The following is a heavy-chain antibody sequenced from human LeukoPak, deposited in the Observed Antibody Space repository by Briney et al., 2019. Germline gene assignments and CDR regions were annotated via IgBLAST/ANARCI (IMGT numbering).Heavy chain of an antibody. CDR1: GFSLSTTGMR. Sequence: SGPTLVNPIQTLTLTCTFSGFSLSTTGMRVSWIRQPPGKALEWLALIDWDDDKFYSTSLKTRLTISKDTSKNQVVLTMTNMDPVDTATYYCARTQGARFGETNWFDPWGQGTLVTVSS. CDR2: IDWDDDK. J-gene: IGHJ5*02. CDR3: ARTQGARFGETNWFDP. V-gene: IGHV2-70*04. D-gene: IGHD3-16*01.